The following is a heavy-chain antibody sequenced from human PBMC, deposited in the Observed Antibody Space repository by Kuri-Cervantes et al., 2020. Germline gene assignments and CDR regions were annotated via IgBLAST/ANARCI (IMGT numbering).Heavy chain of an antibody. V-gene: IGHV4-39*02. Sequence: SETLSLTCSVSGGSITSGSYYWGWIRQPPGKGLEWIGNIYYSGSTNYNPSLKSRVTISADTSKNHFSLKLTSVTAADTAVYYCAGDSSGYYFDYWGQGTLVTVSS. D-gene: IGHD3-22*01. J-gene: IGHJ4*02. CDR2: IYYSGST. CDR1: GGSITSGSYY. CDR3: AGDSSGYYFDY.